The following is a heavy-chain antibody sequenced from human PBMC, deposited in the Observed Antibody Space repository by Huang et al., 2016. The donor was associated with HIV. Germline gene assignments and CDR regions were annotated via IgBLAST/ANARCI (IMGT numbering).Heavy chain of an antibody. CDR1: GGSFNSLA. CDR3: AREGQTWYGKPIAAFEI. Sequence: VQLVQSGAEVKRPGTSVKISCKASGGSFNSLAFNWWRQAPGQGLQYRGGIVPLFSVTNYAEKFRGRLTISADKSTSTVFMELRGLTSEDTAVFFCAREGQTWYGKPIAAFEIWGQGTTVIVSP. J-gene: IGHJ3*02. D-gene: IGHD6-13*01. V-gene: IGHV1-69*10. CDR2: IVPLFSVT.